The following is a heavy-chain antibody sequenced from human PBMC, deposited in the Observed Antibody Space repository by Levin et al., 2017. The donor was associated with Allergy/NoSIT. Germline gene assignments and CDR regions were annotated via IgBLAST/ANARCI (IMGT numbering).Heavy chain of an antibody. CDR1: GFTFSDYS. CDR3: ARSGSHDY. J-gene: IGHJ4*02. Sequence: GESLKISCAASGFTFSDYSMNWVRQAPGKGLEWVSSISPNSNYIYYADSLKGRFTISRDNAKSSVFLQMNSLRAEDTALYYCARSGSHDYWGQGTLVTVSS. V-gene: IGHV3-21*01. D-gene: IGHD3-22*01. CDR2: ISPNSNYI.